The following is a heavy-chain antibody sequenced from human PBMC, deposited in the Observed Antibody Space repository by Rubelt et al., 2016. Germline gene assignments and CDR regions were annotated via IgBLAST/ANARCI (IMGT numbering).Heavy chain of an antibody. Sequence: SYAMSWVRQAPGKGLEWVSAISGSGGSTYYADSVKGRFTISRDNSKNTLYLQMNSLRAEDTAVYYCARDLYYYDSSGYYYGSESWGQGTLVTVSS. CDR3: ARDLYYYDSSGYYYGSES. CDR1: SYA. D-gene: IGHD3-22*01. J-gene: IGHJ5*02. CDR2: ISGSGGST. V-gene: IGHV3-23*01.